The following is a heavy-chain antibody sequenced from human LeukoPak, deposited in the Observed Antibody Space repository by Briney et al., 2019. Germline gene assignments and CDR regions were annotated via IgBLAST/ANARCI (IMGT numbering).Heavy chain of an antibody. J-gene: IGHJ3*02. D-gene: IGHD6-19*01. V-gene: IGHV4-61*01. Sequence: SETLSLTCTVSGGSVSSGSYYWSWIRQPPGKGLEWIGYIYYSGCTNYNPSLKSRVTISVDTSKNQFSLKLSSVTAADTAVYYCARESIPGYSSGWHALDAFDIWGQGTMVTVSS. CDR3: ARESIPGYSSGWHALDAFDI. CDR2: IYYSGCT. CDR1: GGSVSSGSYY.